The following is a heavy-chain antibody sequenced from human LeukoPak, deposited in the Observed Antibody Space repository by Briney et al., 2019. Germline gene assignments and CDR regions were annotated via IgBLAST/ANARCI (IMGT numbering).Heavy chain of an antibody. CDR2: IYYSGSA. Sequence: SETLSLTCAVYAGSFSDYSWSWIRQPPGKGLEWIGNIYYSGSANHNPSLKSRVTISRDTSKNQFSLKLTSVTTADTAVYYCARAGGVKTAALDLDYWGQGTLVTVSS. V-gene: IGHV4-59*01. CDR3: ARAGGVKTAALDLDY. CDR1: AGSFSDYS. D-gene: IGHD6-25*01. J-gene: IGHJ4*02.